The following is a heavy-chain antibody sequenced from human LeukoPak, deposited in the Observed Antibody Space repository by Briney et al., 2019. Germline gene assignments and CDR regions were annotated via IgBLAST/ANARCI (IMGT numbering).Heavy chain of an antibody. J-gene: IGHJ4*02. CDR2: INYNGGST. CDR1: GFSFNIYT. V-gene: IGHV3-23*01. Sequence: PGGSLRLSCAASGFSFNIYTMNWVRQTPGKGLEWVSIINYNGGSTHYADSVKGRFTISRDNSKRMVYLQMNRLRAEDTAIYYCAKDGHCPDSICPTNIAVAGYVDSWGQGTLVTVSS. D-gene: IGHD6-19*01. CDR3: AKDGHCPDSICPTNIAVAGYVDS.